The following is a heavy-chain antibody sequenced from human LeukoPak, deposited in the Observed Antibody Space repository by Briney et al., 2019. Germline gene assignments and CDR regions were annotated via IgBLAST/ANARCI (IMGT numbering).Heavy chain of an antibody. D-gene: IGHD4-17*01. J-gene: IGHJ4*02. CDR3: ARDLYGDYALDY. V-gene: IGHV3-48*04. CDR2: ISSSGSTI. CDR1: GFTFSSYG. Sequence: GGSLRLSCAASGFTFSSYGMTWVRQAPGKGLEWVSYISSSGSTIYYADSVKGRFTISRDNAKNSLYLQMNSLRAEDTAVYYCARDLYGDYALDYWGQGTLVTVSS.